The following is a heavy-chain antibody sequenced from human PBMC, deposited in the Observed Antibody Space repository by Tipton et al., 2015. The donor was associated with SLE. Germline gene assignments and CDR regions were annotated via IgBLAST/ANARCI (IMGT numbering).Heavy chain of an antibody. CDR3: ARDPGQDYYNGMDV. CDR2: IKTDGSAT. V-gene: IGHV3-74*01. Sequence: SLRLSCAASGFTFSSYWMHWVRQAPGKGLVWVSHIKTDGSATNYADSVKGRFTISRDNAKNTLYLQMNSLRAEDTAVYYCARDPGQDYYNGMDVWGQGTTVTVSS. CDR1: GFTFSSYW. J-gene: IGHJ6*02.